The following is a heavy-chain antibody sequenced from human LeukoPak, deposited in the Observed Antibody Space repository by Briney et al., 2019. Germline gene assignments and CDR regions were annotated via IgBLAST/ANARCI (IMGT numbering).Heavy chain of an antibody. CDR2: IYYSGST. CDR1: GGSISSSSYY. V-gene: IGHV4-39*07. D-gene: IGHD5-18*01. CDR3: ASITRGYSYDPDY. Sequence: PSETLSLTCTVSGGSISSSSYYWGWIRHPPGKGLEWIGSIYYSGSTYYNPSLKSRVTISVDTSKNQFSLKLSSVTAADTAVYYCASITRGYSYDPDYWGQGTLVTVSS. J-gene: IGHJ4*02.